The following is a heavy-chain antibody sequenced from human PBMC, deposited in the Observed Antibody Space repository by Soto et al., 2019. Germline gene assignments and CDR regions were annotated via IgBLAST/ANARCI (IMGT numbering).Heavy chain of an antibody. J-gene: IGHJ6*02. CDR1: GFTFSSYA. Sequence: GGSLRLSCAASGFTFSSYAMSWVRQAPGKGLEWVSAISGSGGSTYYADSVKGRFTISRDNSKNTLYLQMNSLRAEDTAVYYCAKDPYSVDYGDYSYYYYYGMDVWGQGTTVTVSS. D-gene: IGHD4-17*01. V-gene: IGHV3-23*01. CDR2: ISGSGGST. CDR3: AKDPYSVDYGDYSYYYYYGMDV.